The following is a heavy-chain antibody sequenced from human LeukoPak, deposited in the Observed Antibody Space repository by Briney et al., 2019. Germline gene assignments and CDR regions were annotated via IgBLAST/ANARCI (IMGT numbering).Heavy chain of an antibody. J-gene: IGHJ6*03. CDR1: GGTFSSYA. V-gene: IGHV1-69*06. D-gene: IGHD1-7*01. CDR3: ARDANWNSDGYYYYYMDV. CDR2: IIPIFGTA. Sequence: SVKVSCKASGGTFSSYAISWVRQAPGQGLEWMGGIIPIFGTANYAQKFQGRVTITADKSTSTAYMELSSLRSEDTAVYYCARDANWNSDGYYYYYMDVWGKGTTVTVSS.